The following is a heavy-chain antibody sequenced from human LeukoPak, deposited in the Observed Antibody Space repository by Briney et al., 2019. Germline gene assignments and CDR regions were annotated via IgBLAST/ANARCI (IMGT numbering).Heavy chain of an antibody. CDR2: ISGRGGST. CDR1: GFTFSSYA. D-gene: IGHD4-23*01. J-gene: IGHJ4*02. V-gene: IGHV3-23*01. Sequence: GALRLSCAAAGFTFSSYAMSWVRQAPGKGLEWVSAISGRGGSTYNADSVKGRFTISRDNSKNTLYLQMNSLRAEDTAVYYCAKTKPDYGGNSFKALYYFDYRGQGTLVTVSS. CDR3: AKTKPDYGGNSFKALYYFDY.